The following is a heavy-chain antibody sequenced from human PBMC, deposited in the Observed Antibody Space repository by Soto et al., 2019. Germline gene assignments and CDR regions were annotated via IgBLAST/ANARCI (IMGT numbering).Heavy chain of an antibody. J-gene: IGHJ4*02. Sequence: EVQVVESGGGLIQPGGSLRLSCEVSGFSVTANYMSWVRRAPGKGLEWVSLIYSGGNTYYIDSVKGRFSISRDISQNTMFLQMNSLRAEDAAVYYCHGYGYWGQGTLVTVSS. CDR3: HGYGY. D-gene: IGHD5-12*01. CDR2: IYSGGNT. V-gene: IGHV3-53*01. CDR1: GFSVTANY.